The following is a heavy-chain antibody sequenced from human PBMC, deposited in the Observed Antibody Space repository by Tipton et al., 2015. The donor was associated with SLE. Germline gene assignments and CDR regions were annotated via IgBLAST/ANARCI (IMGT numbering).Heavy chain of an antibody. Sequence: SLRLSCAASGFTFSSYAMSWVRQAPGKGLEWVSAISGSGGSTYYADSVKGRFTISRDNSKNTLYLQMNSLRAEDTAVYYCAKDRRARPSAFDIWGQGTIVTVSS. V-gene: IGHV3-23*01. J-gene: IGHJ3*02. D-gene: IGHD6-6*01. CDR1: GFTFSSYA. CDR2: ISGSGGST. CDR3: AKDRRARPSAFDI.